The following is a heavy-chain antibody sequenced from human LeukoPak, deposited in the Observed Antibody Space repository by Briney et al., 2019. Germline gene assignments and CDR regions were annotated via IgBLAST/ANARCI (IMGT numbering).Heavy chain of an antibody. D-gene: IGHD3-10*01. CDR3: ARDARYYYGSGAFDY. J-gene: IGHJ4*02. CDR1: GFTFSSYW. Sequence: GGSLRLSCAASGFTFSSYWTHWVRQAPGKGLVWVSRINSDGSSTSYADSVKGRFTISRDNAKNTLYLQMNSLRAEDTAVYYCARDARYYYGSGAFDYWGQGTLVTVSS. V-gene: IGHV3-74*01. CDR2: INSDGSST.